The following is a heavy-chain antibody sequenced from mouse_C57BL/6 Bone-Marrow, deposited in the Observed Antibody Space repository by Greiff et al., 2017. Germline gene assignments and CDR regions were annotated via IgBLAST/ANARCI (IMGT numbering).Heavy chain of an antibody. Sequence: QVTLKVCGPGILQPSQTLSLTCSFSGFSLSTFGMGVGWIRQPSGKGLEWLAHIWWDDDKYYNPALKSRLTISKDTSKNQVFLKIANVDTADTATYYCARIEEVITTVVATSLDRYFDVWGTGTTVTVSS. V-gene: IGHV8-8*01. J-gene: IGHJ1*03. CDR3: ARIEEVITTVVATSLDRYFDV. D-gene: IGHD1-1*01. CDR2: IWWDDDK. CDR1: GFSLSTFGMG.